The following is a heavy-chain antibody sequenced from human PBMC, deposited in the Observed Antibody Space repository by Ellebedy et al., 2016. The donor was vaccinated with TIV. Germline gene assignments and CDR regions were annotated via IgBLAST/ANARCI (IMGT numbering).Heavy chain of an antibody. CDR2: INPSSGST. J-gene: IGHJ5*02. CDR1: GYTFTNYH. V-gene: IGHV1-46*01. CDR3: AKDRASSGWPRVDWFDP. D-gene: IGHD6-19*01. Sequence: ASVKVSCXASGYTFTNYHLHWVRQAPRQGPEWMGIINPSSGSTSFAQKFQGRVTMTRDTSTSTVYMELSSLRSEDTAVYYCAKDRASSGWPRVDWFDPWGQGTLVTVSS.